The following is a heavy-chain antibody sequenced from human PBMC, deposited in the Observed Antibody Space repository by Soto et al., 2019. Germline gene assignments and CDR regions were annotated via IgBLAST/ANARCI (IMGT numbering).Heavy chain of an antibody. CDR2: IYYSGST. D-gene: IGHD6-6*01. Sequence: PSETLSLTCTVSGGSVSSGSYYWSWIRQPPGKGLEWIGYIYYSGSTNYNPSLKSRVTISVDTSRNQFSLKLSSVTAADTAVYYCARSLMYSSSSGPDYWGQGTLVTVSS. CDR1: GGSVSSGSYY. J-gene: IGHJ4*02. CDR3: ARSLMYSSSSGPDY. V-gene: IGHV4-61*01.